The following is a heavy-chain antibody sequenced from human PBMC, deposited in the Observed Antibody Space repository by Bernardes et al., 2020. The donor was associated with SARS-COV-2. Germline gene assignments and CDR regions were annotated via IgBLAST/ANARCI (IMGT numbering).Heavy chain of an antibody. CDR2: FDPQYGDP. J-gene: IGHJ4*02. D-gene: IGHD3-3*01. CDR3: ATDSISGIVIMAWVY. CDR1: GNSLTTAS. Sequence: AAVTVSCKVSGNSLTTASIYWVRQAPGKGLEWMGSFDPQYGDPIYAQKFQGRFTMTEDTSTDTAYMELSGLRSEDTAIYYCATDSISGIVIMAWVYWGQGTLVTVSS. V-gene: IGHV1-24*01.